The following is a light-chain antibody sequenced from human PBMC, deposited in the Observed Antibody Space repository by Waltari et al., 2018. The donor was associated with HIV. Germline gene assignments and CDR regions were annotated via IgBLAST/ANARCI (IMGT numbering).Light chain of an antibody. CDR1: QSIFAGSNIKYL. CDR2: WAF. V-gene: IGKV4-1*01. J-gene: IGKJ1*01. Sequence: DILMTQSPDSLAVSLGERATINCRSSQSIFAGSNIKYLLAWYQQKPGLPPKLLIYWAFERQGGVPDRFSGSGSGAEFSLTISSLQAEDAALYYCQQYHSTPQTFGQGTKVEI. CDR3: QQYHSTPQT.